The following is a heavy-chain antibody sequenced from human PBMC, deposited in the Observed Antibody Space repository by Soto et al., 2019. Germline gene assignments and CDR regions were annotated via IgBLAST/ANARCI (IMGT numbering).Heavy chain of an antibody. Sequence: GGSLRLSCAASGFTFSSYSMNWVRQAPGKGLEWVSSISSSSSYIYYADSVKGRFTISRDNAKNSLYLQMNSLRAEDTAVYYCAAFGIAAAGTPLDYWGQETLVTVSS. D-gene: IGHD6-13*01. CDR3: AAFGIAAAGTPLDY. J-gene: IGHJ4*02. CDR1: GFTFSSYS. V-gene: IGHV3-21*01. CDR2: ISSSSSYI.